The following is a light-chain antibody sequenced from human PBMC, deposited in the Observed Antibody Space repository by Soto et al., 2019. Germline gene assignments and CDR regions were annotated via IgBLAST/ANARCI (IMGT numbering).Light chain of an antibody. CDR2: KAS. V-gene: IGKV1-5*03. CDR3: KRYTGYLLWA. CDR1: QSISSW. Sequence: DIKMNISRPTLRASVEDRATLTCRASQSISSWLAWYQQKPGKAPKLLIYKASSLESGVPSRFSGIGSGTEFTLTICSLHPHDVALYYCKRYTGYLLWACGEGTKVDIK. J-gene: IGKJ1*01.